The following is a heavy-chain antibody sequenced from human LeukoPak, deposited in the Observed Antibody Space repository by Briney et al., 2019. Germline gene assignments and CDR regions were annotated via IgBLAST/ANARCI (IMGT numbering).Heavy chain of an antibody. Sequence: SETLSLTCTVSGGSISNYYWSWIRQPPGKGLEWIGYIYYSGSTNYNPSLKSRVTISVDTSKNQFSLKLSSATAADTAVYYCARVYYSSSYDYWYFDLWGRGTLVTVSS. J-gene: IGHJ2*01. CDR2: IYYSGST. CDR3: ARVYYSSSYDYWYFDL. V-gene: IGHV4-59*01. D-gene: IGHD6-13*01. CDR1: GGSISNYY.